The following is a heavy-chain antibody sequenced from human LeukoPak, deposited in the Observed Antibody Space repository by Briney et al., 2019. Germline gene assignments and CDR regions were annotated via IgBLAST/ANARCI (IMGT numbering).Heavy chain of an antibody. CDR3: ARDLYGGTSATFDY. D-gene: IGHD4-23*01. V-gene: IGHV1-2*02. CDR2: INPNSGGT. Sequence: ASVKVSCKPSGYTFTGYYMHWVRQAPGQGLEWMGWINPNSGGTYYAQKFQGRVTMTSDTSISSAYMELSRLRSDDRAVYYSARDLYGGTSATFDYWGQGTLVTVSS. J-gene: IGHJ4*02. CDR1: GYTFTGYY.